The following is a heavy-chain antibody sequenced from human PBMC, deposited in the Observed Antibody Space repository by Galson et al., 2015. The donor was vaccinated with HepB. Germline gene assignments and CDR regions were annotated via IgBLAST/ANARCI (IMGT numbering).Heavy chain of an antibody. J-gene: IGHJ4*02. CDR2: IWSDGSNQ. CDR1: GFTFNTYG. V-gene: IGHV3-33*01. D-gene: IGHD6-6*01. Sequence: SLRLSCAASGFTFNTYGMHWVRQAPGKGLEWVALIWSDGSNQYYADSVKGRFTISRDNSRNTLYLQMNSLRAEDTALYYCAREARIAAPGFLDSWGQGTLVTCSS. CDR3: AREARIAAPGFLDS.